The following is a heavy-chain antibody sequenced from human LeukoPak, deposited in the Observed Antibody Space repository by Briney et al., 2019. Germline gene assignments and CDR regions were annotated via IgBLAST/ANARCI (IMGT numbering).Heavy chain of an antibody. V-gene: IGHV4-59*01. CDR2: IYYSGST. D-gene: IGHD6-6*01. Sequence: SETLSLTCTVSGGSISSYYWSWIRQPPGKGLEWFGYIYYSGSTNYNPSLKSRVTISVDTSKNQFSLKLSSVTAADTAVYYCARTTISSIAARYYYYYMDVWGKGTTVTVSS. CDR1: GGSISSYY. CDR3: ARTTISSIAARYYYYYMDV. J-gene: IGHJ6*03.